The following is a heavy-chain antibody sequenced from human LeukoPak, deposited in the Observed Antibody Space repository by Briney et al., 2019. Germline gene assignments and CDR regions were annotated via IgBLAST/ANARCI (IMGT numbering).Heavy chain of an antibody. V-gene: IGHV3-30*02. CDR2: IRYDGNNK. CDR3: AKDGGGGIAAAGG. J-gene: IGHJ4*02. Sequence: GGSLRLSCAVSDFTFSTYGMHWVRQAPGKGLEWVSFIRYDGNNKYYADSVKGRFTTSRDNSKNTLYLQMNSLRAEDTAVYYCAKDGGGGIAAAGGWGQGTLVTVSS. D-gene: IGHD6-13*01. CDR1: DFTFSTYG.